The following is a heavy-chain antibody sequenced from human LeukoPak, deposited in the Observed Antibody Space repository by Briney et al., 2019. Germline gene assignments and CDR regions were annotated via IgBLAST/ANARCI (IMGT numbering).Heavy chain of an antibody. CDR3: AKGKYYDFWSGYFDY. CDR1: GFTFSSYA. CDR2: ISGSGGST. V-gene: IGHV3-23*01. D-gene: IGHD3-3*01. Sequence: GGSLRLSCAASGFTFSSYAMSWVRQAPGKGLEWVSAISGSGGSTYYADSVKGRFTISRDNSKNTLYLQMNSLRAKDTAVYYCAKGKYYDFWSGYFDYWGQGTLVTVSS. J-gene: IGHJ4*02.